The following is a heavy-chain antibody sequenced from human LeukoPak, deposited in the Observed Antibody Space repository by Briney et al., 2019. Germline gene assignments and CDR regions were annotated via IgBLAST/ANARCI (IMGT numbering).Heavy chain of an antibody. D-gene: IGHD1-26*01. V-gene: IGHV3-30*04. CDR1: VFTFSSYA. CDR2: ISYDGSNK. J-gene: IGHJ4*02. CDR3: ARTQFSGSYYGGVY. Sequence: GRSLRLSCASSVFTFSSYAMHWVRQAPGRGLEGVAVISYDGSNKYYADSVKGRFTISRDNAKNSLYLQMNSLRAEDTAVYYCARTQFSGSYYGGVYWGQGTLVTVSS.